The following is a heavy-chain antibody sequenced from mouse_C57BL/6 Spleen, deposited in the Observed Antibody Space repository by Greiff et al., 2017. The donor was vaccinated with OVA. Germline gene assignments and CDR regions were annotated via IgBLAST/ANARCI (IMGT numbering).Heavy chain of an antibody. CDR2: IYPRSGNT. J-gene: IGHJ4*01. CDR3: ARWYGRSPDYYAMDY. V-gene: IGHV1-81*01. D-gene: IGHD1-1*01. Sequence: QVQLQQSGAELVRPGASVKLSCKASGYTFTSYGISWVKQRPGQGLEWIGEIYPRSGNTYYTEKFKGKATLTADKSSSTAYIKLHSRTSEGSAVYFCARWYGRSPDYYAMDYWGQGTSVTVSS. CDR1: GYTFTSYG.